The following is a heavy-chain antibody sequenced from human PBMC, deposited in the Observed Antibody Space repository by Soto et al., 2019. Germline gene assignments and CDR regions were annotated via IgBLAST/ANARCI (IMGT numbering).Heavy chain of an antibody. J-gene: IGHJ4*02. CDR2: ISGSGGST. D-gene: IGHD2-8*01. CDR3: ALSTNGGSPY. Sequence: GGSLRLSCASSGFTFRSYAISWVRQAPGKGLEWVSSISGSGGSTYYADSVKGRFTISRDNSKNTLYLQMNSLRAEDTALYYCALSTNGGSPYWGQGTLVTVSS. V-gene: IGHV3-23*01. CDR1: GFTFRSYA.